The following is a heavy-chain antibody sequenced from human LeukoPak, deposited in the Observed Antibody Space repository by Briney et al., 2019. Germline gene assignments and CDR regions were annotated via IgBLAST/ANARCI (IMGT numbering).Heavy chain of an antibody. CDR1: GGSISSYY. CDR3: ARVSGDFWSGYDN. J-gene: IGHJ4*02. D-gene: IGHD3-3*01. Sequence: SETLSLTCTVSGGSISSYYWSWIRQPPGKGLEWIGYIYYSGSTNYNPSLKSRVTISVDTSKNQFSLKLSSVTAADTAVYYCARVSGDFWSGYDNWGQGTLVTVSS. V-gene: IGHV4-59*01. CDR2: IYYSGST.